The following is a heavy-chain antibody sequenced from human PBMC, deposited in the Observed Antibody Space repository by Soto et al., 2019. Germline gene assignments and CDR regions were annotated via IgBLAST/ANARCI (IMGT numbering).Heavy chain of an antibody. V-gene: IGHV3-48*02. CDR1: GFTFSSYS. J-gene: IGHJ4*02. Sequence: GGSLRLSCAASGFTFSSYSMNWVRQAPGKGLEWVSYISSSSSSTIYYADSVKGRFTISRDNAKNSLYLQMNSLRDEDTAVYYCARDRQWLIDYWGQGTLVTVSS. CDR3: ARDRQWLIDY. D-gene: IGHD6-19*01. CDR2: ISSSSSSTI.